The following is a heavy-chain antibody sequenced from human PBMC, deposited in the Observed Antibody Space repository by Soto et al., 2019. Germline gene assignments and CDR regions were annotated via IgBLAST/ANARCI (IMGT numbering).Heavy chain of an antibody. D-gene: IGHD5-18*01. V-gene: IGHV1-69*02. CDR2: IIPILGIA. CDR1: GGTFSSYT. J-gene: IGHJ6*03. CDR3: ARETTAMDDFYYYMDV. Sequence: QVQLVQSGAEVTKPGSSVKVSCKASGGTFSSYTISWVRQAPGQGLEWMGRIIPILGIANYAQKFQGRVTSTADKSKSPAYNEQSSLRSEATAVYDCARETTAMDDFYYYMDVWGKGTTVTVSS.